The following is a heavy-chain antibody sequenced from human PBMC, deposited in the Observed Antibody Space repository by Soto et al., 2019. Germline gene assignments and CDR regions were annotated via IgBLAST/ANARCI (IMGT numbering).Heavy chain of an antibody. D-gene: IGHD6-6*01. V-gene: IGHV3-30*03. J-gene: IGHJ6*03. Sequence: VAVISYDGSNKYYADSVKGRFTISRDNSKNTLYLQMNSLRAEDTAVYYCATPPYRSSNRRYYYYMDVLGKETTVTVSS. CDR2: ISYDGSNK. CDR3: ATPPYRSSNRRYYYYMDV.